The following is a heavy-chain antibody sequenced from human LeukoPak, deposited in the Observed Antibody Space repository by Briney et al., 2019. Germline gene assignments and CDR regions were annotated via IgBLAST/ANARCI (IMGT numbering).Heavy chain of an antibody. D-gene: IGHD2-15*01. CDR3: ARDRLYCSGGSCYPVDAFDI. CDR1: GGTFSSYA. V-gene: IGHV1-69*04. CDR2: IIPILGIA. Sequence: GASVKVSCKASGGTFSSYAISWVRQAPGQGVEWMGRIIPILGIANYAQKFQGRVTITADKSTSTAYMELSSLRSEDTAVYYCARDRLYCSGGSCYPVDAFDIWGQGTMVTVSS. J-gene: IGHJ3*02.